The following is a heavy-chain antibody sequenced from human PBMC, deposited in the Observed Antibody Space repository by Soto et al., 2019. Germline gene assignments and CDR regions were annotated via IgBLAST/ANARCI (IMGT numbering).Heavy chain of an antibody. J-gene: IGHJ4*02. CDR2: INSDGSST. CDR1: GFTFSSYW. Sequence: EVQLVESGGGLVQPGGSLRLSCAASGFTFSSYWMHWVRQAPGKGLMWVSRINSDGSSTSYADSVKGRFTISRDNAKNTLYLQMNSLRAEDTAVYYCARVNHYGSGSYSSFDYWGQGTLVTVSS. CDR3: ARVNHYGSGSYSSFDY. D-gene: IGHD3-10*01. V-gene: IGHV3-74*01.